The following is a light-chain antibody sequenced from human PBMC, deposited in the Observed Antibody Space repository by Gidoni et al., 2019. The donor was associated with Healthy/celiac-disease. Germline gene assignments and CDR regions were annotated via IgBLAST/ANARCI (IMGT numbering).Light chain of an antibody. CDR3: QQYNSYSPWT. V-gene: IGKV1-5*03. J-gene: IGKJ1*01. CDR1: QSISSW. Sequence: DIQMTQSPSTLSASVGDRVTITCRDSQSISSWLAWYQQKPGKAPKLLIYKASSLESGVPSRFSGSGSGTDFTLTISSLQPDDFATYYCQQYNSYSPWTFGQGTKVEIK. CDR2: KAS.